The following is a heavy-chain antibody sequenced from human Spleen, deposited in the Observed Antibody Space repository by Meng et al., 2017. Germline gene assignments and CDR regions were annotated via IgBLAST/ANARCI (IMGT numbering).Heavy chain of an antibody. CDR1: GYTFTSYG. D-gene: IGHD3-22*01. CDR2: ISAYNGNT. J-gene: IGHJ4*02. CDR3: ARYTMISSRTFGY. V-gene: IGHV1-18*01. Sequence: ASVMVFCKASGYTFTSYGTSWVRQAPGQGLEWMGWISAYNGNTNYAQKFQGRVTMTTDTTTSTAYMELRSLRSDDTAVYYCARYTMISSRTFGYWGQGTLVTVSS.